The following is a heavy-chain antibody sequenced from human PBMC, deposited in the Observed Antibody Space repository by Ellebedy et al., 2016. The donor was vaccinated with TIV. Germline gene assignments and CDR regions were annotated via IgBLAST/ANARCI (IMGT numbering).Heavy chain of an antibody. D-gene: IGHD6-13*01. CDR3: ASSSSSWYEVSPGYYYGMDV. CDR1: GYMFSTYW. Sequence: GESLKISCEGSGYMFSTYWIAWVRQMPGKGLEWMGIIYPGDSDTTYSPSFRGQVTMSVVKSINTVYLQWNSLKASDTAMYYCASSSSSWYEVSPGYYYGMDVWGQGTTVTVSS. V-gene: IGHV5-51*01. CDR2: IYPGDSDT. J-gene: IGHJ6*02.